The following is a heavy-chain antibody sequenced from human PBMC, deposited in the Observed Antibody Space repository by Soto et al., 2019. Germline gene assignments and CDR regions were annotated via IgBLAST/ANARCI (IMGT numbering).Heavy chain of an antibody. D-gene: IGHD5-12*01. J-gene: IGHJ4*02. CDR2: IYYSGGT. V-gene: IGHV4-59*01. CDR1: GGSLSSYY. Sequence: PSGTLSLTCTVSGGSLSSYYWMWIRQLPGKGLEWMGYIYYSGGTNYNPSLQSRVTMSVDTPKNQFSLKLTSVTAADTAVYYCAREPINWGRGTLVTVSS. CDR3: AREPIN.